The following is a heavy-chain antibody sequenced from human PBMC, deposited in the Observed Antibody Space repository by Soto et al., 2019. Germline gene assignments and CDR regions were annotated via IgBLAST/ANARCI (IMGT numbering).Heavy chain of an antibody. V-gene: IGHV2-5*02. CDR3: ARGTQSTILGLFDS. CDR1: GFSLTTSGVG. Sequence: QITLKESGPTLGKPTQTLTLTCSFSGFSLTTSGVGVGWMRQPPGKALELLALIFWDNDKRYSPSLENRLTITKDTPITQVVLTITNIDPVDTTTYYYARGTQSTILGLFDSWGQGTLVTVSS. J-gene: IGHJ4*02. D-gene: IGHD3-9*01. CDR2: IFWDNDK.